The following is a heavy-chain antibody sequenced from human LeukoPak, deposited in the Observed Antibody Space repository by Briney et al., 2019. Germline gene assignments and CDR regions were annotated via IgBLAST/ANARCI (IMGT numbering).Heavy chain of an antibody. CDR2: ISGGGGST. D-gene: IGHD2-2*01. CDR3: ARGSKVIPAAINFDY. CDR1: GFMFSNYA. J-gene: IGHJ4*02. V-gene: IGHV3-23*01. Sequence: GGSLRLSCTASGFMFSNYAMAWVRPALGEGRGWVSNISGGGGSTYYVDSVKGRFNMSRDNSNNTVYLQLKGLRAEDTAVYYCARGSKVIPAAINFDYWGQGALVTVSS.